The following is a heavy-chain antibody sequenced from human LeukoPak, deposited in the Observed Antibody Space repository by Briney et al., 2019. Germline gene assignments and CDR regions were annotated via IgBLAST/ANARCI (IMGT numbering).Heavy chain of an antibody. CDR2: IYYSGST. V-gene: IGHV4-59*01. J-gene: IGHJ4*02. CDR3: ARGCCSGGSCYNRY. D-gene: IGHD2-15*01. CDR1: GGSISSYY. Sequence: SETLSLTCTVSGGSISSYYWSWIRQPPGKGLEWIGYIYYSGSTNYNPSLKSRVTISVDTSKNQFSLKLSSVTAADTAVYYCARGCCSGGSCYNRYWGQGTLVTVSS.